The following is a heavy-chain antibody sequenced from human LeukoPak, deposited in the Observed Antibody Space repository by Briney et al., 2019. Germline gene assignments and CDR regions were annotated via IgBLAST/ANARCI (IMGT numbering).Heavy chain of an antibody. CDR3: TRAGYSSSWAHYYYYYYMDV. CDR1: GFTFGDYA. V-gene: IGHV3-49*04. CDR2: IRSKAYGGTT. Sequence: GGSLRLSCTASGFTFGDYAMSWVRQAPGKGLEWVGFIRSKAYGGTTEYAASVKGRFTISRDDSKSIAYLQMNSLKTEDTAVYYCTRAGYSSSWAHYYYYYYMDVWGKGTTVTISS. D-gene: IGHD6-13*01. J-gene: IGHJ6*03.